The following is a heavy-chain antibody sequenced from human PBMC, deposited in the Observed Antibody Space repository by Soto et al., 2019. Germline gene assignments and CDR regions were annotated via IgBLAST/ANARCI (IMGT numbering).Heavy chain of an antibody. CDR3: ARAPLNYYDSSGYNYYFDY. V-gene: IGHV1-2*02. J-gene: IGHJ4*02. Sequence: ASVKVSCKASGYTFTSYYMHWVRQAPGQGLEWMGWINPNSGGTNYAQKFQGRVTMTRDTSISTAYMELSRLRSDDTAVYYCARAPLNYYDSSGYNYYFDYWGQGTLVAVSS. CDR1: GYTFTSYY. CDR2: INPNSGGT. D-gene: IGHD3-22*01.